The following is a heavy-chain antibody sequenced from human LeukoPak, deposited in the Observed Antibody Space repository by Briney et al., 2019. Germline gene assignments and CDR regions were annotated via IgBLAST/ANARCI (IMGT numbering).Heavy chain of an antibody. J-gene: IGHJ4*02. Sequence: GGSLRLSCAASGFTFSSYTMNWVRQAPGKGLEWVSVIYSGGSTYYADSVKGRFTIPRDNSKNTLYLQMNSLRAEDTAVYYCARLMDNNYDGSAFDYWGQGTLVTVSS. CDR2: IYSGGST. CDR3: ARLMDNNYDGSAFDY. V-gene: IGHV3-53*01. D-gene: IGHD3-22*01. CDR1: GFTFSSYT.